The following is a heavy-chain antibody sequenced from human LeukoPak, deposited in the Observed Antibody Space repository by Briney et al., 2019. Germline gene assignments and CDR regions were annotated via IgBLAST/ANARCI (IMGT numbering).Heavy chain of an antibody. V-gene: IGHV1-69*05. CDR2: IIPIFGTA. D-gene: IGHD3-3*01. Sequence: SVRVSSKDSGGTFSSYAISWVREALGQRLEWMGRIIPIFGTANYTQKFQSRVTTTTDEYTSTAYKELSSLRSEDTAVYYCAIGTIFGVVPYYYYMDVWGKGTTVTVSS. J-gene: IGHJ6*03. CDR3: AIGTIFGVVPYYYYMDV. CDR1: GGTFSSYA.